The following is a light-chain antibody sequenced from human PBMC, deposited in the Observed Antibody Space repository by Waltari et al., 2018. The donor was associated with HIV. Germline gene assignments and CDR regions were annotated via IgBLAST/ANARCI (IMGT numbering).Light chain of an antibody. CDR1: SPTIGAGYG. CDR2: DIN. CDR3: QSYDSSLSVI. J-gene: IGLJ2*01. Sequence: QPELTQPPSVSGAPGQTVTISCTGSSPTIGAGYGGPWYQHLPGAAPKLLIYDINNRPSGVPDRFSGSKSGTSASLAITGLQVEDEGDYFCQSYDSSLSVIFGGGTKLTVL. V-gene: IGLV1-40*01.